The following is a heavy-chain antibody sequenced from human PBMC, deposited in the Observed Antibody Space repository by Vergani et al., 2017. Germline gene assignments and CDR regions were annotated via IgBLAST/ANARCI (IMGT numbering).Heavy chain of an antibody. J-gene: IGHJ4*02. V-gene: IGHV1-46*03. Sequence: QVLLVQAGAEVKKPGALVRVSCKTSGYTFTNYYKHWVRQAPGKGLEWMGIINPSGGSTTYAQQVQGRLIMTRDTSTSTVYMDLSNLRSEDTAVYYCARPHGDILPPDPRRLDYWGQGTLVTVSS. CDR1: GYTFTNYY. CDR2: INPSGGST. CDR3: ARPHGDILPPDPRRLDY.